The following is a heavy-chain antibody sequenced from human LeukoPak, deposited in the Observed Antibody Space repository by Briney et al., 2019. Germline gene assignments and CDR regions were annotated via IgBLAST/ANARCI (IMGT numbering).Heavy chain of an antibody. J-gene: IGHJ4*02. Sequence: ASVNVSCKASGYTFTSYGISWVRQAPGQGLEWMGWISAYNGNTNYAQKLQGRVTMTTDTSTSTAYMELRGLRSDDTAVYYCARGAAGWNHYYFDYWGQGTLVTVSS. CDR3: ARGAAGWNHYYFDY. CDR2: ISAYNGNT. V-gene: IGHV1-18*01. CDR1: GYTFTSYG. D-gene: IGHD6-13*01.